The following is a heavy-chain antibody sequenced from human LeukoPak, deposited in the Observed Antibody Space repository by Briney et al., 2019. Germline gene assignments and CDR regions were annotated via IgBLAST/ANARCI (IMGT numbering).Heavy chain of an antibody. CDR1: GYTFTGYY. D-gene: IGHD2-15*01. Sequence: ASVKVSCKASGYTFTGYYMHWVRQAPGQGLEWMGWIDPNSGGTNYAQKFQGRVTMTRDTSISTAYMELSRLRSDDTAVYYCARVARIFGQPNWFDPWGQGTQVTVSS. CDR2: IDPNSGGT. J-gene: IGHJ5*02. V-gene: IGHV1-2*02. CDR3: ARVARIFGQPNWFDP.